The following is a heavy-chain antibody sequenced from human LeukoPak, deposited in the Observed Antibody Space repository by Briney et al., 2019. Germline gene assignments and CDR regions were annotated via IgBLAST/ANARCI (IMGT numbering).Heavy chain of an antibody. CDR2: IYPGDSDT. Sequence: GESLKISCKGSGYSFTSYWIGWVRQMPGKGLEWMGIIYPGDSDTRYSPSFQGQVTISADKSISTAYLQWSSLKASDTAMYYCARLKGSIRWLQPYYFDYWGQGTLVTVSS. D-gene: IGHD5-24*01. V-gene: IGHV5-51*01. CDR1: GYSFTSYW. CDR3: ARLKGSIRWLQPYYFDY. J-gene: IGHJ4*02.